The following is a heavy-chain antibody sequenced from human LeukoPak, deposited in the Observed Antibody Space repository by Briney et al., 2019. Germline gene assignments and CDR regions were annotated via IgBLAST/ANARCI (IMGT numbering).Heavy chain of an antibody. Sequence: SETLSLTCGVSGGSVSSTNWWTWIRQPPGKGLEWIGEVHLDGRTNFNPSLKSRLTMSVDLSENHVSLKLTSVTAADTAVYYCARGSCSGGSCYWGYFDYWGQGSLVTVSS. J-gene: IGHJ4*02. D-gene: IGHD2-15*01. CDR2: VHLDGRT. CDR1: GGSVSSTNW. V-gene: IGHV4-4*02. CDR3: ARGSCSGGSCYWGYFDY.